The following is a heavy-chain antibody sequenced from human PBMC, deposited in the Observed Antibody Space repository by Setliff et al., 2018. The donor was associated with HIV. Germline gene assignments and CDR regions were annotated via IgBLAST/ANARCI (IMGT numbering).Heavy chain of an antibody. J-gene: IGHJ6*02. CDR1: GFTFSSYA. Sequence: GGSLRLSCAASGFTFSSYAMSWVRQAPGKGLEWVGFIRSKPYGETTEYAASVKGRFTISRDDSKSLAYLQMNSLKTEDTAVYYCAAMGVEVVSYYYGMDVWGQGTTVTVSS. V-gene: IGHV3-49*04. CDR3: AAMGVEVVSYYYGMDV. D-gene: IGHD2-2*01. CDR2: IRSKPYGETT.